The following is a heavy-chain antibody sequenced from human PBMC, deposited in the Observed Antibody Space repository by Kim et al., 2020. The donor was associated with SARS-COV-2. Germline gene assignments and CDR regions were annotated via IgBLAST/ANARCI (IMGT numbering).Heavy chain of an antibody. CDR3: ARVGGWFDP. Sequence: SPYYQDSVKGLFTNSRDNSKYPLYLQMNSLRAADTAVYYCARVGGWFDPWGQGTLVTVSS. J-gene: IGHJ5*02. CDR2: SP. D-gene: IGHD3-16*01. V-gene: IGHV3-53*01.